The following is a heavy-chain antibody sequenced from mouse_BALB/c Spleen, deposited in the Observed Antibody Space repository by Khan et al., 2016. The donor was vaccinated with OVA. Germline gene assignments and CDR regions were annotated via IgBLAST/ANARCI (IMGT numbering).Heavy chain of an antibody. Sequence: QIQLVQSGPELKKPGETVKISCKASGYTFTNYGMNWVKQTPGKGLKWMGGINTYTGKPTYGDDFKGRFALSLETSASTAYLQINNLINEDMATYFCARISSYWYSDFWGAGTTVTVSS. CDR1: GYTFTNYG. V-gene: IGHV9-1*02. CDR2: INTYTGKP. J-gene: IGHJ1*01. D-gene: IGHD6-2*01. CDR3: ARISSYWYSDF.